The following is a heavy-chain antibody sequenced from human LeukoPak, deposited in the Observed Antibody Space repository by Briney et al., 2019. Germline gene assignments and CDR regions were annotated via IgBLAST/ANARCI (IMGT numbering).Heavy chain of an antibody. V-gene: IGHV4-39*07. CDR2: IFYSGST. J-gene: IGHJ3*02. Sequence: SETLSLTCTVSGGSISTANYYWGWVRQPPGKGLEWIGSIFYSGSTYYNPSLKSRVTISVDTSKNQFSLKLSSVTAADTAVYYCARLNGDYFLRAFDIWGQGTMVTVSS. CDR1: GGSISTANYY. D-gene: IGHD4-17*01. CDR3: ARLNGDYFLRAFDI.